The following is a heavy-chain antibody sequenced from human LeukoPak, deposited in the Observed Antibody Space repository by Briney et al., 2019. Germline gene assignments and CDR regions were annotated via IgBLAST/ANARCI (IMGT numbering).Heavy chain of an antibody. CDR1: GFTFSSYS. CDR3: ARGGRAGTGDY. V-gene: IGHV3-21*01. CDR2: ISCSSSYT. J-gene: IGHJ4*02. Sequence: PVCSLTLSRAASGFTFSSYSINCARQAPGKGPEWVSSISCSSSYTYFADSVKGRFIISRDSAKDSLYLEMNGLRAEDTAVYCCARGGRAGTGDYWGQGTLVTVSS. D-gene: IGHD1/OR15-1a*01.